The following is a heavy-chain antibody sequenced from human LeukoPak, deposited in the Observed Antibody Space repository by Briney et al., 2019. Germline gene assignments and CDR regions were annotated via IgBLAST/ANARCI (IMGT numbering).Heavy chain of an antibody. D-gene: IGHD2-21*02. CDR2: INSDGSST. J-gene: IGHJ4*02. CDR3: AREFLYCGGDCYYDY. V-gene: IGHV3-74*01. CDR1: GFTFSSYW. Sequence: GGSLRLSCAASGFTFSSYWMHWVRHAPGKGLVWVSRINSDGSSTSYADSVKGRFTISRDNAKNTLDLQMNSLRAEDTAVYYCAREFLYCGGDCYYDYWGQGTLVTVSS.